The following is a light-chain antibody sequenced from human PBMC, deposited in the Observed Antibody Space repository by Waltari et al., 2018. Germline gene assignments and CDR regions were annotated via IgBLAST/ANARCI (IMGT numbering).Light chain of an antibody. CDR2: DAS. V-gene: IGKV1-33*01. Sequence: TGQATKYITTSLIWFQQKPGDAPRLLIYDASTLQPGVPSRFSGTGSATGFSLTITSLQLDDSATYYCQQFHSLPYTFARGTKLHIK. CDR1: KYITTS. CDR3: QQFHSLPYT. J-gene: IGKJ2*01.